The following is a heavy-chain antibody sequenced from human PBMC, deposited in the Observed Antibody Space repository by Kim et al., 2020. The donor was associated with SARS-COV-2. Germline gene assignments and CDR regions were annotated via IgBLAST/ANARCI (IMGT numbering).Heavy chain of an antibody. D-gene: IGHD3-9*01. CDR1: GGSISSYY. CDR2: IYYSGST. J-gene: IGHJ6*02. V-gene: IGHV4-59*13. CDR3: ARGEIDWLPPYYNYGMDV. Sequence: SETLSLTCTVSGGSISSYYWSWIRQPPGKGLEWIGYIYYSGSTNYNPSLKSRVTISVDKSKNQFSLQLSSVTAADTAVYYCARGEIDWLPPYYNYGMDVWGHGTPVTVS.